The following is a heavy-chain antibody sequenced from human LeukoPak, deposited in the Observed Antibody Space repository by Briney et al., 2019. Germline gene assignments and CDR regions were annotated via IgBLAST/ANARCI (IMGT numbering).Heavy chain of an antibody. CDR2: IYTSGST. V-gene: IGHV4-4*07. D-gene: IGHD5-24*01. J-gene: IGHJ4*02. CDR3: AREGMATIIY. Sequence: SETLSLTCIVSGGSISTYYWSWIRQPAGKGLEWIGRIYTSGSTNYNPSLKSRVTISVDTSKNQFSLKLSSVTAADTAVYYCAREGMATIIYWGQGTLVTVSS. CDR1: GGSISTYY.